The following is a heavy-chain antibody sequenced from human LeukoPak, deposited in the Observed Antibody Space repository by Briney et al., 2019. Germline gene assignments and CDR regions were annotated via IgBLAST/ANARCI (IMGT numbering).Heavy chain of an antibody. CDR3: ARDSVAVAGTPFDY. Sequence: SVKVSCKASGGTFSSYAISWVRQAPGQGLEWMGRIIPILGIANYAQKFQGRVTITANKSTSTAYMELSSLRSEDTAVYYCARDSVAVAGTPFDYWGQGTLVTVSS. CDR2: IIPILGIA. V-gene: IGHV1-69*04. D-gene: IGHD6-19*01. J-gene: IGHJ4*02. CDR1: GGTFSSYA.